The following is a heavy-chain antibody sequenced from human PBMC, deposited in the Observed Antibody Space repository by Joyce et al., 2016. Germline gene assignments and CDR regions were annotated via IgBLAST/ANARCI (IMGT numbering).Heavy chain of an antibody. V-gene: IGHV3-23*01. J-gene: IGHJ4*02. D-gene: IGHD2-15*01. CDR3: IRGGRRSPFDH. CDR1: GFTFNIFA. CDR2: IVNSGRIT. Sequence: EVQLLESGGDLVQSGGFVRLSCVASGFTFNIFAMSWVRQAPGKGLEWVSTIVNSGRITYYSDSVKGRFTISRDNSKNTLYLQMSSLRDEDTAIYYCIRGGRRSPFDHWGQGTLVTVSS.